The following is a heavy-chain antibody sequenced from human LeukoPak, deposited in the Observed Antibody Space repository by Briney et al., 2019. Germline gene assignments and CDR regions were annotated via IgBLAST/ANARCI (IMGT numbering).Heavy chain of an antibody. J-gene: IGHJ4*02. V-gene: IGHV3-7*01. CDR1: GFTFSNYW. Sequence: GGSLRLSCAASGFTFSNYWMSWLPHAPGKGLEWVANMNQDGSEKYYVDSVKGRFTISRDNAKNSLYLQMNNLRAEDTAVYYCTRGGELLRPADYWGQGTLVTVSS. D-gene: IGHD1-26*01. CDR3: TRGGELLRPADY. CDR2: MNQDGSEK.